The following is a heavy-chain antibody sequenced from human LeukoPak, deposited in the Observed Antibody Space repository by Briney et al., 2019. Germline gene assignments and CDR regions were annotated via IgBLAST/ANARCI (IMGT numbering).Heavy chain of an antibody. CDR2: IKPDGSEI. V-gene: IGHV3-7*01. CDR3: ARDRTGTYREVAY. CDR1: GFTFSSYW. Sequence: GGSLRLSCAASGFTFSSYWMNWVRQAPGKGLKWVANIKPDGSEIYYVDSVKGRFTISRDNAKNSLYLQMNSLTAGDTAVYYCARDRTGTYREVAYWGQGTLVTVSS. J-gene: IGHJ4*02. D-gene: IGHD3/OR15-3a*01.